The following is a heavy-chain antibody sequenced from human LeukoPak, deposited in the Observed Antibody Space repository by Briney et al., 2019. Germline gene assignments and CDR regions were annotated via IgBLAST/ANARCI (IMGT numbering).Heavy chain of an antibody. J-gene: IGHJ4*02. CDR2: ISSDGTKK. CDR1: GFTFTSYG. D-gene: IGHD1-26*01. Sequence: GGSLRLSCAASGFTFTSYGMHWVRQAPGKGLEWLAVISSDGTKKYYPDSEKGRFTISRDNSKNTLYLQMNSLRAEDTALYYCARERNSGSYRTADYWGQGTLVTVSS. CDR3: ARERNSGSYRTADY. V-gene: IGHV3-30*19.